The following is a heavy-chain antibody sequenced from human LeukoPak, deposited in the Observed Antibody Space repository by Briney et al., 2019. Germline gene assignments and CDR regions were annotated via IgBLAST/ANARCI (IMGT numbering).Heavy chain of an antibody. V-gene: IGHV4-30-4*01. J-gene: IGHJ3*02. CDR1: GGSISSGDYY. Sequence: SQTLSLTCTVSGGSISSGDYYWGWLRQPGGRGREWLGYIYYSGRTYYNPSLKSRVTISVATSKNQFSLKLSSVTAADTAVYYCASTDSSGYEDFGAFDIWGQGTMVTVSS. CDR3: ASTDSSGYEDFGAFDI. CDR2: IYYSGRT. D-gene: IGHD3-22*01.